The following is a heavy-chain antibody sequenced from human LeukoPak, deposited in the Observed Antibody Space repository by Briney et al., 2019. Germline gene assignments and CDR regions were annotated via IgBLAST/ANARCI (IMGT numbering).Heavy chain of an antibody. CDR2: ISGSGGST. Sequence: GGSLRLSCEASGFTFSNYWMSWVRQAPGKGLEWVSAISGSGGSTYYADSVKGRFTISRDNSKNTLYLQMNSLRAEDTAVYYCASDGDYYDSSGRLDYWGQGTLVTVSS. J-gene: IGHJ4*02. V-gene: IGHV3-23*01. CDR3: ASDGDYYDSSGRLDY. CDR1: GFTFSNYW. D-gene: IGHD3-22*01.